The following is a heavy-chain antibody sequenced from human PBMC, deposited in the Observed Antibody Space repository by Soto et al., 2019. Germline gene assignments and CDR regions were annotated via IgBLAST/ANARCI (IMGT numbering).Heavy chain of an antibody. CDR3: ARDLAAAAY. J-gene: IGHJ4*02. V-gene: IGHV1-46*01. D-gene: IGHD6-13*01. CDR2: INPLPTSGST. Sequence: QVQLVQSGAEVKKPGASVKVSCKASGYIFTNYCIHWVRQAPGQGLEWMAIINPLPTSGSTNYAQKFQGRVTMTRDTSTSTVYLELSSLRSDDTAVYYCARDLAAAAYWGQGTLVTVSS. CDR1: GYIFTNYC.